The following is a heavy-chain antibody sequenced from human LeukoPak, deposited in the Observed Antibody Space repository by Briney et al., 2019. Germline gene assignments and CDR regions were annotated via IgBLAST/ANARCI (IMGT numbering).Heavy chain of an antibody. J-gene: IGHJ6*03. V-gene: IGHV3-7*01. Sequence: GGSLRLSCAASGFTFSSYWMSWVRQAPGKGLEWVANIKQDGSEKYYVDSVKGRFTISRDNAKNSLYLQMNSLRAEDTAVYYCARHVATIVYYYYYYMDVWGKGTTVTISS. CDR1: GFTFSSYW. D-gene: IGHD5-12*01. CDR2: IKQDGSEK. CDR3: ARHVATIVYYYYYYMDV.